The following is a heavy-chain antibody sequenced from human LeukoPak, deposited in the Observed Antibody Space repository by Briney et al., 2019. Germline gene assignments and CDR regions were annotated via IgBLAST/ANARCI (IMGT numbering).Heavy chain of an antibody. CDR3: ARYRANYYYGSGSYYKYYYYMDV. CDR1: GGSFSGYY. CDR2: INHSGST. Sequence: SETLSLTCAVYGGSFSGYYWSWIRQPPGKGLEWIGEINHSGSTNYNPSLKSRVTISVDTSKNQFSLKLSSVTAADTAVYYCARYRANYYYGSGSYYKYYYYMDVWGKGTTVTISS. J-gene: IGHJ6*03. D-gene: IGHD3-10*01. V-gene: IGHV4-34*01.